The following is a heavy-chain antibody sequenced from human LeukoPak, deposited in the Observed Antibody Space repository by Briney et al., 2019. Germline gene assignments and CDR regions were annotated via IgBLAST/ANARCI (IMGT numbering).Heavy chain of an antibody. J-gene: IGHJ4*02. CDR1: GGSFSGYY. CDR3: ARGRSSSWYPFDY. D-gene: IGHD6-13*01. Sequence: PSETLSLTCAVYGGSFSGYYWSWIRQPPGKGLEWIGEINYSGSTNYNPSLKSRVTISVDTSKNQFSLKLSSVTAADTAVYYCARGRSSSWYPFDYWGQGTLVTVSS. V-gene: IGHV4-34*01. CDR2: INYSGST.